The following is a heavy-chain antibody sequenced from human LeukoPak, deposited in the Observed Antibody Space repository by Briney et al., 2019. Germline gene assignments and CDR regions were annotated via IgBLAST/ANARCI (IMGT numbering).Heavy chain of an antibody. CDR1: GGSNSSYY. CDR2: IYYSGST. D-gene: IGHD3-10*01. CDR3: ARHYYYGSGSYPNQIDY. Sequence: PSETLSLTCTVSGGSNSSYYWSWIRQPPGKGLEWIGYIYYSGSTNYNPSLKSRVTISVDTSKNQFSLKLSSVTAADTAVYYCARHYYYGSGSYPNQIDYWGQGTLVTVSS. J-gene: IGHJ4*02. V-gene: IGHV4-59*08.